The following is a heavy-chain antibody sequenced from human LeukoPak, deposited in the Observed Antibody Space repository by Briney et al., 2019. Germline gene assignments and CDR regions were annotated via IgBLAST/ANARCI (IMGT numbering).Heavy chain of an antibody. Sequence: SETLSLTCAVSGISISSGGYSWGWIRQPPGKGLEWIGYIYHGGTTYSNPSLKSRVNISVDRSKNQFSLRLSSVTAADTAVFYCSRIRGGYNYIDYWGQGTLVTVSS. D-gene: IGHD5-24*01. J-gene: IGHJ4*02. CDR3: SRIRGGYNYIDY. V-gene: IGHV4-30-2*01. CDR1: GISISSGGYS. CDR2: IYHGGTT.